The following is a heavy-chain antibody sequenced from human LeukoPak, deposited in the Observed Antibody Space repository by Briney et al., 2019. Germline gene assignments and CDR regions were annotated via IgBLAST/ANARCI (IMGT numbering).Heavy chain of an antibody. CDR3: ARTIRGY. CDR2: IKEDGSEK. CDR1: GFTFSTHR. V-gene: IGHV3-7*01. J-gene: IGHJ4*02. D-gene: IGHD3-10*01. Sequence: QPGGSLRLSCAGSGFTFSTHRMSWVRQAPGKGLEWVANIKEDGSEKYYVDSVKGRFTISRDNAKNSLYLQMNSLRAEDTAVYYCARTIRGYWGQGTLVTVSS.